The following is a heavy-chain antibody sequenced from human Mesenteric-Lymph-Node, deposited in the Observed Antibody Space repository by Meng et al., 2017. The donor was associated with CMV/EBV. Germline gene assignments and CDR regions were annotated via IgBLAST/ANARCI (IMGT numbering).Heavy chain of an antibody. CDR2: IWYDGSNK. V-gene: IGHV3-30*02. CDR1: GFTFSSYG. D-gene: IGHD3-16*01. Sequence: GRSLRLSFEASGFTFSSYGMHWVRQAPGKGLGWVAFIWYDGSNKYYVDSVKGRFTISRDNSRNTLHLQMNSLRREDTAVYYCAKDTVITGYYFDYWGQGTLVTVSS. J-gene: IGHJ4*02. CDR3: AKDTVITGYYFDY.